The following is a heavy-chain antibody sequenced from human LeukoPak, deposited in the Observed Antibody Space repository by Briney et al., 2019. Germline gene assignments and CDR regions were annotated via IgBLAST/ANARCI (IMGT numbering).Heavy chain of an antibody. Sequence: SETLSLTCTVSGGSIRSSSYYWGWIRQPPGKGREWIGSIYYSGSTYYNPSLKSRVTLSVDTSKNQFSLKLSSVTAADTAVYYCARALVVVPAAMEAWFDPWGQGTLVTVSS. V-gene: IGHV4-39*01. CDR3: ARALVVVPAAMEAWFDP. J-gene: IGHJ5*02. CDR2: IYYSGST. D-gene: IGHD2-2*01. CDR1: GGSIRSSSYY.